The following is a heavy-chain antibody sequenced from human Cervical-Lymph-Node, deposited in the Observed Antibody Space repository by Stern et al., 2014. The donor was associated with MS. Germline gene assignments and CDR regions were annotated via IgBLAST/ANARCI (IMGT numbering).Heavy chain of an antibody. J-gene: IGHJ6*02. CDR1: GVSFSNSS. CDR2: IIPLFGTT. CDR3: ARGGLYYYYSGMDV. V-gene: IGHV1-69*01. Sequence: QLVQSGAEVKKPGSSVKVSCKASGVSFSNSSITWVRQSPGQGLEWVGWIIPLFGTTHYAQIVHGRVTITADESTITSYMELSSLRSEDTAVYYCARGGLYYYYSGMDVWGQGTTVTVTS.